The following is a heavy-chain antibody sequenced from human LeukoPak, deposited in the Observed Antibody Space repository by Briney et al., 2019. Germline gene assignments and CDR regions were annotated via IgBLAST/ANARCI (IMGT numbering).Heavy chain of an antibody. D-gene: IGHD2-15*01. CDR2: IWYDGSNK. V-gene: IGHV3-33*01. CDR1: GFTFSSYG. Sequence: GGSLRLSCAASGFTFSSYGMHWVRQAPGKGLGWVAVIWYDGSNKYYADSVKGRFTISRDNSKNTLYLQMNSLRAEDTAVYYCARDRIGLLSYYYYGMDVWGQGTTVTVSS. CDR3: ARDRIGLLSYYYYGMDV. J-gene: IGHJ6*02.